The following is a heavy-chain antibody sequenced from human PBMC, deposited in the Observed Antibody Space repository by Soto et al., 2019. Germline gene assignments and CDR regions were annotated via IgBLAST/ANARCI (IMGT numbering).Heavy chain of an antibody. Sequence: PSETLSLTCTVSGGSITSSSYYWGWIRQPPGKGLEWIGGIYSSGRSYYNPSLKSRVTMSVDTSKNQFPLPLNSVTAADAAVYYCARKRTTVVTQAYFDHWGQGTLVTVSS. J-gene: IGHJ4*02. V-gene: IGHV4-39*01. D-gene: IGHD4-17*01. CDR3: ARKRTTVVTQAYFDH. CDR2: IYSSGRS. CDR1: GGSITSSSYY.